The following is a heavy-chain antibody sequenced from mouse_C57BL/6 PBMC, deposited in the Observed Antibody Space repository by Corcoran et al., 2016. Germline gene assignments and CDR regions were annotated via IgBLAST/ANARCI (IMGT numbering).Heavy chain of an antibody. CDR3: ARMSDYDVRAWFAY. Sequence: EVQLQQSGAELVKPGASVTLSCTASGFNIKDYYMHWVKQRTEQGLEWIGRIDPEDGETKYAPKFQGKATITVDTSSNTAYLQLSSLTSEDTAVYYCARMSDYDVRAWFAYWGQGTLVTVSA. D-gene: IGHD2-4*01. CDR2: IDPEDGET. J-gene: IGHJ3*01. V-gene: IGHV14-2*01. CDR1: GFNIKDYY.